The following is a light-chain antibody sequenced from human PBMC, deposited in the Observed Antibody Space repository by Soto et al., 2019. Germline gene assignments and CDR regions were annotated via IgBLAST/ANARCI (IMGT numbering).Light chain of an antibody. V-gene: IGLV2-14*01. Sequence: QSVLTQPASVSGSPGQSITISCTGTSNDVGGYAYVSWYQQYPGKAPKLVISEVSNRPSGVSHRFYGSRSGNTASLTISGLQAEDEADYYCSSYTGDTTPVFGGGTKLTVL. CDR3: SSYTGDTTPV. J-gene: IGLJ2*01. CDR2: EVS. CDR1: SNDVGGYAY.